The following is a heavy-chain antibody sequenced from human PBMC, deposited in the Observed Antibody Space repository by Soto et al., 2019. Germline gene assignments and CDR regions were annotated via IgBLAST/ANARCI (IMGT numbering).Heavy chain of an antibody. CDR2: ISYDGSNK. D-gene: IGHD6-19*01. CDR3: ATDRYGSGWFPSN. V-gene: IGHV3-30*03. J-gene: IGHJ4*01. CDR1: GFTFSNSG. Sequence: QVQLVESGGGVVQPGRSLRLSCAASGFTFSNSGMHWVRQAPGKGLEWVAVISYDGSNKYYADSVKGRFTISRDNSKNTLYLQMNSLRAEDTAVYYCATDRYGSGWFPSNWGHGTLVTVSS.